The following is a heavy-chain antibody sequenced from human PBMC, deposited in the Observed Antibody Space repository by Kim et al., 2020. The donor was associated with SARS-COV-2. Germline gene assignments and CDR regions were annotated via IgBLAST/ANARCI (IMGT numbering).Heavy chain of an antibody. V-gene: IGHV7-4-1*02. J-gene: IGHJ4*02. CDR3: ARAATTMVRGVIITGPEGY. CDR1: GYTFTSYA. D-gene: IGHD3-10*01. Sequence: ASVKVSCKASGYTFTSYAMNWVRQAPGQGLEWMGWINTNTGNPTYAQGFTGRFVFSLDTSVSTAYLQISSLKAEDTAVYYCARAATTMVRGVIITGPEGYWGQGTLVTVSS. CDR2: INTNTGNP.